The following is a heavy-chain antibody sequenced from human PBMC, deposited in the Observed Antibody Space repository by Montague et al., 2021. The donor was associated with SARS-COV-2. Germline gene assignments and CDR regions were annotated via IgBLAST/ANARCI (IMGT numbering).Heavy chain of an antibody. CDR3: AREGVGATTNDAFDI. CDR2: INHSGST. V-gene: IGHV4-34*01. CDR1: GGSFSGYY. Sequence: SETLSLTCAVYGGSFSGYYWSWIRQPPGKGLEWIGEINHSGSTNYNPSLKSRVTISVDTSKNQSSLKLSSVTAADTAVYYCAREGVGATTNDAFDIWGQGTMVTVSS. D-gene: IGHD1-26*01. J-gene: IGHJ3*02.